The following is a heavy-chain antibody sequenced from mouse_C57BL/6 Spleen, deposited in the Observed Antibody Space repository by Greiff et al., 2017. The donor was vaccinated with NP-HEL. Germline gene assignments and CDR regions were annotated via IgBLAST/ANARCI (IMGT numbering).Heavy chain of an antibody. CDR1: GYTFTDYN. V-gene: IGHV1-22*01. D-gene: IGHD2-4*01. CDR2: INPNNGGT. J-gene: IGHJ3*01. CDR3: ARSVYEYDWFAY. Sequence: EVQLQQSGPELVKPGASVKMSCKASGYTFTDYNMHWVKQSHGKSLEWIGYINPNNGGTSYNQKFKGKASLTVNKSSSTAYMELRSLTSEDSAVYYCARSVYEYDWFAYWGQGTLVTVSA.